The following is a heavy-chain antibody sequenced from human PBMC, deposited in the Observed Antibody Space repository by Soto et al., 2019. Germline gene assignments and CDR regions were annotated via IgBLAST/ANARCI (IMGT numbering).Heavy chain of an antibody. J-gene: IGHJ6*01. CDR3: ARDLNIVATTRYGLDV. CDR1: GGTFSSYA. CDR2: IIPIFGTA. V-gene: IGHV1-69*12. Sequence: QVQLVQSGAEVKKPGSSVKVSCKASGGTFSSYAISWVRQAPGQGLEWMGGIIPIFGTANYAQKFQGRVSIAAGESTSAPYMKLSMLRSEDAAVYCCARDLNIVATTRYGLDVWGPGTTVTVSS. D-gene: IGHD5-12*01.